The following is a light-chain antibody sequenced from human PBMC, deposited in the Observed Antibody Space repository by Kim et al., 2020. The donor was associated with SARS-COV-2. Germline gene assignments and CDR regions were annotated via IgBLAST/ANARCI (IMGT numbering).Light chain of an antibody. V-gene: IGKV1-39*01. J-gene: IGKJ4*01. CDR3: QQNYSTP. CDR1: QSISSF. CDR2: AAS. Sequence: DIQMTQSPSSLSASVGDRVTITCRASQSISSFLNWYQQKPGKAPKLLIYAASSLQSGVPSRFSVSGSGTDFTLTISSLQPEDFATYYCQQNYSTPVGGGTKLEI.